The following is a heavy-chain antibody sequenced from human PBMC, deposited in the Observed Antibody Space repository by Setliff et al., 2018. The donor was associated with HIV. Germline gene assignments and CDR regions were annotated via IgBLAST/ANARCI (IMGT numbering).Heavy chain of an antibody. CDR3: AREGFLKYYYMDV. J-gene: IGHJ6*03. CDR1: GFTFTTSW. V-gene: IGHV3-74*01. D-gene: IGHD3-3*01. Sequence: PGGSLRLSCAASGFTFTTSWMHWVRQSPGKGPVWVSRISSDGTSIYADSVKGRFTISRDNAKNTVYLQMNSLRAEDTAVYYCAREGFLKYYYMDVWGRGTTVTVSS. CDR2: ISSDGTSI.